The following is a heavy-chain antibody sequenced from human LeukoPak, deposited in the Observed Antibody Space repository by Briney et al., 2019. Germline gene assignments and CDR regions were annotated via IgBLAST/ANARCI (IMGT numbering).Heavy chain of an antibody. CDR1: GFTFTNAW. CDR2: ISGSGGST. D-gene: IGHD3-22*01. Sequence: GGSLRLSCAASGFTFTNAWMTWVRQAPGKGLEWVSAISGSGGSTYYADSVKGRFTISRDNSKNTLYLQMNSLRAEDTAVYYCAKDTPNPYYYDSSGFDYWGQGTLVTVSS. J-gene: IGHJ4*02. V-gene: IGHV3-23*01. CDR3: AKDTPNPYYYDSSGFDY.